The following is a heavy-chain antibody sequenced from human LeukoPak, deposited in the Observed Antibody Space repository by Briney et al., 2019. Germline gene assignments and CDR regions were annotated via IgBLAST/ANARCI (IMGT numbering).Heavy chain of an antibody. D-gene: IGHD4-17*01. CDR1: GGSISSYY. V-gene: IGHV4-30-4*01. Sequence: SETLSLTCTVSGGSISSYYWSWIRQPPGKGLEWIGYIYYSGSTYYNPSLKSRLTMSVDTSKNQFSLKLSSVTAADTAVYYCARGGTVTTRSNGMDVWGQGTTVTVSS. J-gene: IGHJ6*02. CDR3: ARGGTVTTRSNGMDV. CDR2: IYYSGST.